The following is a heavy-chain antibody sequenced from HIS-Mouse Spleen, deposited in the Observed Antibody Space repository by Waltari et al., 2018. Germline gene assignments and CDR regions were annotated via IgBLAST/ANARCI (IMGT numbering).Heavy chain of an antibody. D-gene: IGHD6-13*01. Sequence: QLQLQESGPGLVKPSETLSLTCTVSGGSISSSSYYWGCIRQPPGKGLEWIGSIYYSGSTYYNPSHKSRVTISVDTSKNQFSLKLSSVTAADTAVYYCAREIPYSSSWYDWYFDLWGRGTLVTVSS. J-gene: IGHJ2*01. CDR1: GGSISSSSYY. CDR3: AREIPYSSSWYDWYFDL. CDR2: IYYSGST. V-gene: IGHV4-39*07.